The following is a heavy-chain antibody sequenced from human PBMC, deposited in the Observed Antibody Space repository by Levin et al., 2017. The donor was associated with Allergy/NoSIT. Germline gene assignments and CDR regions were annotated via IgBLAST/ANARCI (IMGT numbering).Heavy chain of an antibody. CDR3: TREAYSSGWLKDS. J-gene: IGHJ4*02. CDR2: IYADGST. Sequence: SGGSLRLSCAASGFSVSSNYMSWVRQAPGKGLEWVSVIYADGSTSYTDSVKGRFTISRDNVKNTVYLQMNSLRDEDTAVYYCTREAYSSGWLKDSWGQGTLVTVSS. D-gene: IGHD6-19*01. V-gene: IGHV3-66*01. CDR1: GFSVSSNY.